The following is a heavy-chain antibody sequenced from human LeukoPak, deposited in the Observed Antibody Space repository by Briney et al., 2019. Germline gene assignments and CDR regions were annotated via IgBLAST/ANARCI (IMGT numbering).Heavy chain of an antibody. CDR2: VSSSSSYI. D-gene: IGHD2-15*01. CDR1: GFIFSSYT. J-gene: IGHJ4*02. CDR3: ARAWGGPSCSGGNCYSGFDY. Sequence: GGSLRLSCAASGFIFSSYTMNWVRQAPGMGLEWVSSVSSSSSYIHYADSVKGRFTISRDNAKNSLYLQMNSLRAEDTAVYFCARAWGGPSCSGGNCYSGFDYWGQGTQVTVSS. V-gene: IGHV3-21*01.